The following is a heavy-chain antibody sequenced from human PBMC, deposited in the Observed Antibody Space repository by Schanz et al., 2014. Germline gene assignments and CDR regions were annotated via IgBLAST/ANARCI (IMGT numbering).Heavy chain of an antibody. D-gene: IGHD1-20*01. J-gene: IGHJ4*02. Sequence: EVQLLESGGGLVQPGGSLRLSCAASGFTFSSYAMTWVRQAPGMGLEWVSAISGRDGSTYYADSVRGRFTISRDNSKNTLYLQMNSLRAEDTAVYYCANNWNLYYWGQGTLVTVSS. V-gene: IGHV3-23*01. CDR3: ANNWNLYY. CDR2: ISGRDGST. CDR1: GFTFSSYA.